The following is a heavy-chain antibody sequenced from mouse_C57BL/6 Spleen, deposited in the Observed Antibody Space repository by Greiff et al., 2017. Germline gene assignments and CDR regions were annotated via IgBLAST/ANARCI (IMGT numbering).Heavy chain of an antibody. V-gene: IGHV5-17*01. Sequence: EVQRVESGGGLVKPGGSLKLSCAASGFTFSDYGMHWVRQAPEKGLEWVAYISSGSSTIYYADTVKGRFTISRDNAKNTLFLQMTSLRSEDTAMYYCARGLRSYYYAMDYWGQGTSVTVSS. CDR2: ISSGSSTI. CDR3: ARGLRSYYYAMDY. D-gene: IGHD1-1*01. CDR1: GFTFSDYG. J-gene: IGHJ4*01.